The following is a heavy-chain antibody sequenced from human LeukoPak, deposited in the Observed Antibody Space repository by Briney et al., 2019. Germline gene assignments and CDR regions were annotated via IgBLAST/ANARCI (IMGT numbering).Heavy chain of an antibody. CDR3: ARVPYYDSSGYLQDY. D-gene: IGHD3-22*01. CDR1: GFTFSSYE. Sequence: GSLRLSCAASGFTFSSYEMNWVRQAPGKGLEWVPYISSSGSTIYYADSVKGRFTISRDNAKNSLYLQMNSLRAEDTAVYYCARVPYYDSSGYLQDYWGQGTLVTVSS. J-gene: IGHJ4*02. CDR2: ISSSGSTI. V-gene: IGHV3-48*03.